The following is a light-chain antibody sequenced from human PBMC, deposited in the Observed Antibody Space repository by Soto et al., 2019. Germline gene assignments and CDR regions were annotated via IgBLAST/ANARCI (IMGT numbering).Light chain of an antibody. CDR1: QNVLKSSNNKNY. Sequence: DIVMTQSPDSLAVSLGERATINCKSSQNVLKSSNNKNYLAWYQQKPGQPPKLLIYWASTRESGVPDRFSGGGSGTDFTLTISSLQAEDVAVYYCQQYLDNLLTFGGGTKVEIK. CDR3: QQYLDNLLT. J-gene: IGKJ4*01. V-gene: IGKV4-1*01. CDR2: WAS.